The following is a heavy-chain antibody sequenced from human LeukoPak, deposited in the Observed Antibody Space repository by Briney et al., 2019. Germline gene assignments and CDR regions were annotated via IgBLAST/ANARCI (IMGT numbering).Heavy chain of an antibody. CDR2: IYYSGST. CDR3: ARGRVSSSTWYSTYYYYFYMDV. D-gene: IGHD6-13*01. V-gene: IGHV4-59*01. CDR1: GGSISSYY. Sequence: SETLSLTCTVSGGSISSYYWSWIRQPPGKGLEWIGYIYYSGSTNYNPSLKSRVTISVDTSKNQFSLKLSSVTVADTAVYFCARGRVSSSTWYSTYYYYFYMDVWGKGTTVTVSS. J-gene: IGHJ6*03.